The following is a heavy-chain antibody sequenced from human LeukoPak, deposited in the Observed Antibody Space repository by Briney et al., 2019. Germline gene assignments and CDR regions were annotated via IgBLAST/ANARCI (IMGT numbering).Heavy chain of an antibody. CDR2: IIPIFGTA. CDR3: ARSSFLGKSFYYMDV. D-gene: IGHD6-13*01. CDR1: GGTFSSYA. J-gene: IGHJ6*03. Sequence: SVKVSCKASGGTFSSYAISWVRQAPGQGLEWMGGIIPIFGTANYAQKFQGRVTIITDESTSTAYMELSSLRSEDTAVYYCARSSFLGKSFYYMDVWGKGTTVTVSS. V-gene: IGHV1-69*05.